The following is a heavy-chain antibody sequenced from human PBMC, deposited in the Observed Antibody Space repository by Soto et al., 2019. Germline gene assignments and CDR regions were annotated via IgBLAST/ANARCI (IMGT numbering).Heavy chain of an antibody. J-gene: IGHJ4*02. CDR2: ISYDGSNK. D-gene: IGHD2-21*02. CDR1: GFTFSSYG. V-gene: IGHV3-30*18. CDR3: AKDRGGDWYSLCDY. Sequence: ESGGGVVQPGRSLRLSCAASGFTFSSYGMHWVSQAPGKGLEWVAVISYDGSNKFYADSVKGRFTISRDNSKNTLYLQVNSLRAEDTAAYYCAKDRGGDWYSLCDYWGQGTLVTVAS.